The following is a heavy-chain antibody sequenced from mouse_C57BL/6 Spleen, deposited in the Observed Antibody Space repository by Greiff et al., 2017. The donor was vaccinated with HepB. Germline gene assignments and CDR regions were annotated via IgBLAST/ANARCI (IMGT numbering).Heavy chain of an antibody. CDR2: INPSSGYT. Sequence: QVQLQQSGAELAKPGASVKLSCKASGYTFTSYWMHWVKQRPGQGLEWIGYINPSSGYTKYNQKFKDKATLTADKSSSTAYMQLSSLTYEDSAVYDCARRSCNSYYAMDYWGQGTSVTVSS. D-gene: IGHD2-1*01. CDR1: GYTFTSYW. CDR3: ARRSCNSYYAMDY. J-gene: IGHJ4*01. V-gene: IGHV1-7*01.